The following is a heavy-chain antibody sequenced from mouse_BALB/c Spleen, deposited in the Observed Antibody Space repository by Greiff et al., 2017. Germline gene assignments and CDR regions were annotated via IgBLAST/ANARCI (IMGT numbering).Heavy chain of an antibody. V-gene: IGHV5-6-5*01. CDR2: ISSGGST. CDR1: GFTFSSYA. Sequence: EVQLVESGGGLVKPGGSLKLSCAASGFTFSSYAMSWVRQTPEKRLEWVASISSGGSTYYPDSVKGRFTISRDNARNILYLQMSSLRSEDTAMYYCARGLDGNPFAYWGQGTLVTVSA. CDR3: ARGLDGNPFAY. J-gene: IGHJ3*01. D-gene: IGHD2-1*01.